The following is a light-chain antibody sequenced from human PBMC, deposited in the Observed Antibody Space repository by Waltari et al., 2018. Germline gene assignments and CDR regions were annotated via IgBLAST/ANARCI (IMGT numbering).Light chain of an antibody. J-gene: IGKJ2*01. CDR1: QSLLHSNGYNY. Sequence: DIVMTQSPLSLPVTPGEPASIPCRSSQSLLHSNGYNYLDWYLQKPGQSPQLLIYLGSNRASGVPDRFSGSGSGTDFTLKISRVEAEDVGVYYCMQALQTPLFGQGTKLEIK. CDR3: MQALQTPL. V-gene: IGKV2-28*01. CDR2: LGS.